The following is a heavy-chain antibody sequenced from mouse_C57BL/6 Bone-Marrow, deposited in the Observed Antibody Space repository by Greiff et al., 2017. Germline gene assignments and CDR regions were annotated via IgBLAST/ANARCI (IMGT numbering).Heavy chain of an antibody. D-gene: IGHD1-1*01. V-gene: IGHV1-61*01. CDR3: ARSYYEDYYAMYY. CDR2: IYPSDSET. J-gene: IGHJ4*01. Sequence: VQLQQPGAELVRPGSSVKLSCKASGYNFPSYWMDWVKQRPGQGLEWIGNIYPSDSETNYNHKFKDKATLTVDKSSSTADMQLSSLTSEDSAVYYCARSYYEDYYAMYYWGQGTSVTVSS. CDR1: GYNFPSYW.